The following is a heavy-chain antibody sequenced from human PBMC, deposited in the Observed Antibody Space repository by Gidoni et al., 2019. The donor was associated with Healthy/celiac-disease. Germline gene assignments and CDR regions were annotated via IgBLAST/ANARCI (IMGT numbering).Heavy chain of an antibody. V-gene: IGHV1-2*02. CDR3: ARSKISYSNDWFDP. Sequence: QVPLVQSGAEVKKPGASVTVSCKASGYTFTGYYMHWVRQAPGQGLEWMGWINPNSGGTNYAQKFQGRVTMTRDTSISTAYMELSRLRSDDTAVYYCARSKISYSNDWFDPWGQGTLVTVSS. J-gene: IGHJ5*02. CDR2: INPNSGGT. D-gene: IGHD4-4*01. CDR1: GYTFTGYY.